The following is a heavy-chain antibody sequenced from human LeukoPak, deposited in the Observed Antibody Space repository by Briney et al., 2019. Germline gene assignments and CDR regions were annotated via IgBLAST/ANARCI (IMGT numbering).Heavy chain of an antibody. CDR3: ARDLYDFWSGYYTGASYGMDV. Sequence: PSETLSLTCTVSGGSISSYYWSWIRQPPGKGLEWIGYIYYSGSTNYNPSLKSRVTISVDTSKNQFSLKLSSVTAADTAVYYCARDLYDFWSGYYTGASYGMDVWGQGTTVTVSS. J-gene: IGHJ6*02. V-gene: IGHV4-59*01. CDR1: GGSISSYY. CDR2: IYYSGST. D-gene: IGHD3/OR15-3a*01.